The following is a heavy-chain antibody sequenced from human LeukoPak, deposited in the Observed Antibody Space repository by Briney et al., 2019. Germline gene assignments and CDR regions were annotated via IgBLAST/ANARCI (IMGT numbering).Heavy chain of an antibody. J-gene: IGHJ4*02. D-gene: IGHD6-19*01. CDR1: GYTFTGYY. V-gene: IGHV1-2*06. CDR2: INPNSGGT. CDR3: ARDARLIAVAKYYFDY. Sequence: ASVKVSCKASGYTFTGYYMHWVRQAPGQGLGWMGRINPNSGGTNYAQKFQGRVTMTRDTSISTAYMELSRLRSDDTAVYYCARDARLIAVAKYYFDYWGQGTLVTVSS.